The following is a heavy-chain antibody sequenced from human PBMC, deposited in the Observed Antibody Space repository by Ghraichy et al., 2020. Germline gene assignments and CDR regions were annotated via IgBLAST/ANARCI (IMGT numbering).Heavy chain of an antibody. J-gene: IGHJ6*02. V-gene: IGHV3-30*04. CDR1: GFTFSSYA. D-gene: IGHD6-13*01. CDR3: ARAMQQLVLYYYYGMDV. CDR2: ISYDGSNK. Sequence: GALRLSCAASGFTFSSYAMHWVRQAPGKGLEWVAVISYDGSNKYYVDSVKGRFTISRDNSKNTLYLQMNSLRAEDTAVYYCARAMQQLVLYYYYGMDVWGQGTTVTVSS.